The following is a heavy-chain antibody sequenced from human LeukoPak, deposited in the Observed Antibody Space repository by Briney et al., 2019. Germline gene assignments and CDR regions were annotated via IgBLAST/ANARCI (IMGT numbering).Heavy chain of an antibody. CDR2: IYYSGST. CDR1: GGSISSSSYY. CDR3: ARDRGRMNSRQYSGYDQAGWFDP. J-gene: IGHJ5*02. V-gene: IGHV4-39*07. D-gene: IGHD5-12*01. Sequence: SETLSLTCTVSGGSISSSSYYWGWIRQPPGKGLEWIGSIYYSGSTYYNPSLKSRVTISVDTSKNQFSLKLSSVTAADTAVYYCARDRGRMNSRQYSGYDQAGWFDPWGQGTLVTVSS.